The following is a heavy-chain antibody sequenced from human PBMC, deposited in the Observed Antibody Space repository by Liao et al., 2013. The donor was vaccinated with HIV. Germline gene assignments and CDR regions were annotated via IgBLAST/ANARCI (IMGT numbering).Heavy chain of an antibody. CDR1: GGSFSGYY. CDR2: INHSGST. Sequence: QVQLQQWGAGLLKPSETLSLTCAVYGGSFSGYYWSWIRQPPGKGLEWIGEINHSGSTNYNPSLKSRVTISVDTSKNQFSLKLSSVTAADTAVYYCARGLYCSGGSCYVDWFEPWGQGNPGHRLL. D-gene: IGHD2-15*01. V-gene: IGHV4-34*01. CDR3: ARGLYCSGGSCYVDWFEP. J-gene: IGHJ5*02.